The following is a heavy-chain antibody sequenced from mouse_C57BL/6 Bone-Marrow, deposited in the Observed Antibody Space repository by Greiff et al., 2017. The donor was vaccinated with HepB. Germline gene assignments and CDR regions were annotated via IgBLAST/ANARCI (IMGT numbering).Heavy chain of an antibody. D-gene: IGHD2-1*01. Sequence: QVQLQQPGAELVKPGASVKLSCKASGYTFTSYWMHWVKQRPGQGLEWIGMIHPNSGSTNYNEKFKSKATLTVDKSSSTAYMQLSSLTSEDSAVYYCALYGNYGAYWGQGTLVTVSA. CDR1: GYTFTSYW. J-gene: IGHJ3*01. CDR2: IHPNSGST. CDR3: ALYGNYGAY. V-gene: IGHV1-64*01.